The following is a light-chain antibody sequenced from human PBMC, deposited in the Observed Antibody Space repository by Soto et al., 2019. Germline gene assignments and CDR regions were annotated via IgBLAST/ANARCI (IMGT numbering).Light chain of an antibody. CDR2: DGS. V-gene: IGKV3-11*01. J-gene: IGKJ1*01. CDR1: QSISSF. Sequence: EIVLTQSPATLSLSPGERATLSCRVSQSISSFLAWYQQKPGQAPRLLIYDGSNRATGIPARSSGSGYGTAFTLTISSLEPEDCAVYYCQQRTDWLWTFGQGTRVEIK. CDR3: QQRTDWLWT.